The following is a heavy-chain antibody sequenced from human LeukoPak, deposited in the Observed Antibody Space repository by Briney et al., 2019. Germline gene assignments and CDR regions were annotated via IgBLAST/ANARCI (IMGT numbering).Heavy chain of an antibody. CDR3: ARGFPRDIVVVVAATPGYYGMDV. CDR1: GYTFTSYD. D-gene: IGHD2-15*01. V-gene: IGHV1-8*01. J-gene: IGHJ6*02. Sequence: ASVKVSCKASGYTFTSYDVNWVRQATGQGLEWMGWMNPNSGNTGYAQKFQGRVTMTRNTSISTAYMEPSSLRSEDTAVYYCARGFPRDIVVVVAATPGYYGMDVWGQGTTVTVSS. CDR2: MNPNSGNT.